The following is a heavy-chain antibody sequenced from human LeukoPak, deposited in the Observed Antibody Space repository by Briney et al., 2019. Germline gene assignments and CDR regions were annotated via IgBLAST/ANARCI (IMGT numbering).Heavy chain of an antibody. CDR2: IIPIFGTA. CDR3: AYSCDKPIYYFDY. D-gene: IGHD2-15*01. CDR1: GGTFIIYA. V-gene: IGHV1-69*01. Sequence: SVTVSCKASGGTFIIYAISWVRQAPGQGLEWMGGIIPIFGTANYAQKFQGRVTITADESTSTAYMELSSLRSEDTAVYYCAYSCDKPIYYFDYWGQGTRVTVSS. J-gene: IGHJ4*02.